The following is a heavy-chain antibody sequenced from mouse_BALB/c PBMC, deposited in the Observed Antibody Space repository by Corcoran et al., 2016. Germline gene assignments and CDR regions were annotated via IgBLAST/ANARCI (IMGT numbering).Heavy chain of an antibody. J-gene: IGHJ2*01. CDR2: ILPGSGST. V-gene: IGHV1-9*01. CDR3: ARSRYGNYREYYFDY. CDR1: GYTFSSYW. D-gene: IGHD2-10*02. Sequence: QVQLQQSGAELMKPGASVKISCKATGYTFSSYWIEWVKQRPGHGLEWIGEILPGSGSTNYNEKFKGKATFTADTSSNTAYMQLSSLTSEDSAVYYWARSRYGNYREYYFDYWGQGTTLTVSS.